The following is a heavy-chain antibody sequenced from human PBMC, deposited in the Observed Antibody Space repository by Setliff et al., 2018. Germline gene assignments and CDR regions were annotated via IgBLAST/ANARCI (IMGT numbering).Heavy chain of an antibody. CDR2: VFYSGDT. D-gene: IGHD1-1*01. J-gene: IGHJ4*02. CDR3: AKGGTYRYFDF. Sequence: SETLSFTCTVSGGSVKSHYWSWIRQTPEKGLEWIGFVFYSGDTRYNPSRESRAIMSVDASKNEISLKLKSVTAADTAVYYCAKGGTYRYFDFWGQGALVTVS. CDR1: GGSVKSHY. V-gene: IGHV4-59*02.